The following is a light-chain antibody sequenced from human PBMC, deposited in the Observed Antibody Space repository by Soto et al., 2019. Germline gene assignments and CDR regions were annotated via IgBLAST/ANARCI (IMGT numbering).Light chain of an antibody. J-gene: IGKJ2*01. CDR1: QSVGSN. CDR3: QQHNYWPS. Sequence: EIVMTQSPVTLSVSPGERATLSCRASQSVGSNLAWYQQKPGQAPRLLLYGASTRATGIPGRFSGSGSGTEFTLTITSLQSEDFAVYYGQQHNYWPSFGQGTKLVFK. CDR2: GAS. V-gene: IGKV3-15*01.